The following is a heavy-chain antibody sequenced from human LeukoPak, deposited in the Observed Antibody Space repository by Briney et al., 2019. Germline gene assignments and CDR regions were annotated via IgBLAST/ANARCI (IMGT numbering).Heavy chain of an antibody. V-gene: IGHV4-59*12. CDR2: IYYSGST. D-gene: IGHD3-22*01. CDR3: RHYYYYDSSGYQAGDY. Sequence: PSETLSLTCTVSGGPLSSYYWSWIRQPPGKGLEWIGYIYYSGSTNYNPSLKSRVTISVDTSKNQFSLKLSSVTAADTAVYYCRHYYYYDSSGYQAGDYWGQGTLVTVSS. J-gene: IGHJ4*02. CDR1: GGPLSSYY.